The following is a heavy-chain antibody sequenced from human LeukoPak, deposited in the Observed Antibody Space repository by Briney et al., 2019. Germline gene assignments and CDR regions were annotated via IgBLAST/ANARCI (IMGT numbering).Heavy chain of an antibody. D-gene: IGHD6-13*01. CDR2: IYWDGDQ. CDR3: AHRRSTSWYFDY. Sequence: SGPTLVKPTQTLTLTCTFSGFSLSTSGVSVGWIRQPPGKALEWLALIYWDGDQRYSPSLKSRVTITKDISRNQVVLTMANIDTVDKATYYCAHRRSTSWYFDYWGQGTLVSVSS. J-gene: IGHJ4*02. V-gene: IGHV2-5*02. CDR1: GFSLSTSGVS.